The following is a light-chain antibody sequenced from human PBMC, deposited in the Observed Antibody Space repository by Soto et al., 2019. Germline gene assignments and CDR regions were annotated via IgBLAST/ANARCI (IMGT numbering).Light chain of an antibody. CDR1: SGSVSTSYY. V-gene: IGLV8-61*01. Sequence: QTVVTQEPSFSVSPGGTVTLTCGLSSGSVSTSYYPSWYQQTPGQAPRTVIYATNSRSSGVPARFSGSILGNKAALTITGAQADDESDYYCVLYMGSGTVVFGGGTQLTVL. J-gene: IGLJ2*01. CDR2: ATN. CDR3: VLYMGSGTVV.